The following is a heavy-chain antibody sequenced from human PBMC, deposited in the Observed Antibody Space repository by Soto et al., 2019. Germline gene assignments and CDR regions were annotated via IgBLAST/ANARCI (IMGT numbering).Heavy chain of an antibody. CDR3: TTDRFDSSGYYPFVY. J-gene: IGHJ4*02. D-gene: IGHD3-22*01. V-gene: IGHV3-15*07. Sequence: GGPLRLSCAASGFTFSNAWMNWVRQAPGKGLEWVGRIKSKTDGGTTDYAAPVKGRFTISRDDSKNTLYLQMNSLKTEDTAVYYCTTDRFDSSGYYPFVYWGQGTLVTVSS. CDR1: GFTFSNAW. CDR2: IKSKTDGGTT.